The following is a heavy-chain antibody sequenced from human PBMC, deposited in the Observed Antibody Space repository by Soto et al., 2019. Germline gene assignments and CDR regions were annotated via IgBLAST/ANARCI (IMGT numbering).Heavy chain of an antibody. CDR2: VSFRRDI. CDR1: GFMFSSYT. CDR3: ARGCSSASCYYY. J-gene: IGHJ4*02. Sequence: KAGGALRLSCTASGFMFSSYTMNWGRQAPGKGLEWVYSVSFRRDIYYADSLEGRFTISRDDAKNSLYLQMNSLRAEDTAVYYCARGCSSASCYYYWGQGTLVTVSS. V-gene: IGHV3-21*01. D-gene: IGHD2-2*01.